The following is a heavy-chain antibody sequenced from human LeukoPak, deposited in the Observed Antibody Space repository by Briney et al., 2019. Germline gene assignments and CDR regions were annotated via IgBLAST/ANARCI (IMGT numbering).Heavy chain of an antibody. CDR2: IIPIFGTA. Sequence: ASVKASCKASGGTFSSYAISWVRQAPGQGLEWMGGIIPIFGTANYAQKFQGRVTITADESTSTAYMELSSLRSEDTAVYYCARDPMITDYWGAFDIWGQGTMVTVSS. CDR1: GGTFSSYA. D-gene: IGHD3-16*01. J-gene: IGHJ3*02. CDR3: ARDPMITDYWGAFDI. V-gene: IGHV1-69*13.